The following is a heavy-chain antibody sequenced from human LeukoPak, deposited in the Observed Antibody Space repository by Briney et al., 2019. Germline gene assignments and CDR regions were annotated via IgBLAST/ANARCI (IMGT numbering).Heavy chain of an antibody. V-gene: IGHV3-43*02. CDR2: ISGDGVSS. CDR1: GFIVDDYA. D-gene: IGHD5-24*01. Sequence: HPGGSLRLSCAASGFIVDDYAMHWVRQVPGRGLEWVSLISGDGVSSFYADSVKGRFTISRDNNNSSLSLQMRRLTTEDTAFYYCVREQFSHTSNYFDNWGQGILVTVSS. J-gene: IGHJ4*02. CDR3: VREQFSHTSNYFDN.